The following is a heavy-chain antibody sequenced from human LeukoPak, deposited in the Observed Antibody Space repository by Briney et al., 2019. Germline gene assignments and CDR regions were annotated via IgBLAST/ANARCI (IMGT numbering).Heavy chain of an antibody. CDR1: GGSISSYY. V-gene: IGHV4-4*07. J-gene: IGHJ6*03. CDR3: ARGSPWYYDFWSGYRPDYMDV. Sequence: PSETLSLTCTVSGGSISSYYWSWIRQPAGKGLEWIGRIYTSGSTNYNPSLKSRVTMSVDTSKNQLSLKLSSVTAADTAVYYCARGSPWYYDFWSGYRPDYMDVWGKGTTVTVSS. D-gene: IGHD3-3*01. CDR2: IYTSGST.